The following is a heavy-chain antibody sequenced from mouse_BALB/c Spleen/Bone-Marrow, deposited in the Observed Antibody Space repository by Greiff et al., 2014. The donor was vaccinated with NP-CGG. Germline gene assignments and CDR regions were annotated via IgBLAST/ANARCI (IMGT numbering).Heavy chain of an antibody. CDR2: IDPYNGGT. V-gene: IGHV1S135*01. D-gene: IGHD3-1*01. CDR3: ASYHSSGYAMGY. CDR1: GYSFPDYN. J-gene: IGHJ4*01. Sequence: QVVASGPELVKPGASVQVSCKASGYSFPDYNMYWVKQSHGKSLAWIGYIDPYNGGTSYNQKFKGKATLTVDKSSSTAFMHLNSLTSEDSAVYYCASYHSSGYAMGYWGQGTSVTVSS.